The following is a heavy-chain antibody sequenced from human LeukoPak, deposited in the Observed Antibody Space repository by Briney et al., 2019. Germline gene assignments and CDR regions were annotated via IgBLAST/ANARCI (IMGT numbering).Heavy chain of an antibody. CDR2: IYYSGST. Sequence: SETLSLTCTVSGGSISSYYWSWIRQPPGKGLEWIGYIYYSGSTNYNPSLKSRVTISVDTSKNQFSLKLSSVTAADTAAYYCARVRGSSGWYFFGAFDIWGQGTMVTVSS. D-gene: IGHD6-19*01. V-gene: IGHV4-59*01. CDR1: GGSISSYY. CDR3: ARVRGSSGWYFFGAFDI. J-gene: IGHJ3*02.